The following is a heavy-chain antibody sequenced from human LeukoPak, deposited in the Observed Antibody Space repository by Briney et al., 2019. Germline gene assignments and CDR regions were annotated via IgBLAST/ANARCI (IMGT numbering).Heavy chain of an antibody. Sequence: SETLSLTCAVYGGSFSGYYWSWIRQPPGKGLEWIGEINHSGSTNYNPSLKSRVTISVDTSKNHFSLKLNSVTAADTAVYYCARVDATAMVTDYWGQGTLVTVSS. V-gene: IGHV4-34*01. J-gene: IGHJ4*02. CDR2: INHSGST. CDR1: GGSFSGYY. D-gene: IGHD5-18*01. CDR3: ARVDATAMVTDY.